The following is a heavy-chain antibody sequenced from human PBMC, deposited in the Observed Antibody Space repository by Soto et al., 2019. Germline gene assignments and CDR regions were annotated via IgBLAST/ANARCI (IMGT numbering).Heavy chain of an antibody. CDR1: GFTFSNAW. CDR2: IKSKTDGGTT. CDR3: TTALSGLVPAAVDY. Sequence: EVQLVESGGGLVKPGGSLRLSCAASGFTFSNAWMSWVRQAPGKGLEWVGRIKSKTDGGTTDYAAPVKGRFTISRDDSKNTLYLQMNSLKTEDTDVYYCTTALSGLVPAAVDYWGQGTLVTVSS. D-gene: IGHD2-2*01. V-gene: IGHV3-15*01. J-gene: IGHJ4*02.